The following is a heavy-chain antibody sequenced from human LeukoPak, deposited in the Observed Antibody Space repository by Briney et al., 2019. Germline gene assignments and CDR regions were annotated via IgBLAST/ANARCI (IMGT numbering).Heavy chain of an antibody. CDR1: GGSISSYY. CDR2: IYYSGST. V-gene: IGHV4-59*01. D-gene: IGHD6-13*01. J-gene: IGHJ4*02. Sequence: KPSETLSLTCTVCGGSISSYYWSWIRQPPGKGLEWIGYIYYSGSTNYNPSLKSRVTISVDTSKNQFSLKLSSVTAADTAVYYCARVYSSSWYLDYWGQGTLVTVSS. CDR3: ARVYSSSWYLDY.